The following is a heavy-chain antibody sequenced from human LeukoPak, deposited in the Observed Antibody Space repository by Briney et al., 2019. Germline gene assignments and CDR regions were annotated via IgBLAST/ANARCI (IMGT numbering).Heavy chain of an antibody. V-gene: IGHV1-18*01. CDR1: GYTFTSYG. CDR3: ASGLVGAETGPLGY. J-gene: IGHJ4*02. D-gene: IGHD1-26*01. Sequence: ASVKVSCKASGYTFTSYGISWVRQAPGQGLEWMGWISAYNGNTNYAQKLQGRVTMTTDTSTSTAYMELRSLISDDTAVYYCASGLVGAETGPLGYWGQGTLVTVSS. CDR2: ISAYNGNT.